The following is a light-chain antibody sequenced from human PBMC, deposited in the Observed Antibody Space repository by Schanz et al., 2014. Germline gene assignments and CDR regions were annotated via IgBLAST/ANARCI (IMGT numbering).Light chain of an antibody. J-gene: IGKJ2*01. V-gene: IGKV1-5*03. CDR2: KAS. Sequence: DIQMTQSPSTLSASVGDRVTITCRASQTISSWLAWYQQKPGKAPKLLMYKASTLESGVPSRFSGSGLGTECTLTISSLQPDDFATYYCQHRTFGQGTKLEIK. CDR1: QTISSW. CDR3: QHRT.